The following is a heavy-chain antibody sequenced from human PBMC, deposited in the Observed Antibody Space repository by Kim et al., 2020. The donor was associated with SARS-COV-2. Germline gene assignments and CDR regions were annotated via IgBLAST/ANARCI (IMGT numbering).Heavy chain of an antibody. V-gene: IGHV3-30*18. CDR1: GLTFSIYG. CDR3: AKGRGSSGALDY. D-gene: IGHD6-19*01. J-gene: IGHJ4*02. CDR2: ISYDGSNE. Sequence: GGSLRLSCAASGLTFSIYGMHWVRQAPGKGLEWVAVISYDGSNEYYADSVKGRFTISRDNSKNTLYLQMNSLRAEDTAVYYCAKGRGSSGALDYWGQGTLVTVSS.